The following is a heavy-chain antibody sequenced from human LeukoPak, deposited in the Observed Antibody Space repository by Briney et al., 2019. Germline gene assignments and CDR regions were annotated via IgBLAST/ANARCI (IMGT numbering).Heavy chain of an antibody. CDR1: GGSISSYY. V-gene: IGHV4-4*09. Sequence: SETLSLTCTVSGGSISSYYWSWIRQPPGKGLEWIGYIYNSGSNNYNPSLKRRVTISVEKSKKQLSLKLSSVTAADTAVYYCAWYYDFWSCYYPQQYYFDYWGQGTLVTVSS. CDR2: IYNSGSN. D-gene: IGHD3-3*01. CDR3: AWYYDFWSCYYPQQYYFDY. J-gene: IGHJ4*02.